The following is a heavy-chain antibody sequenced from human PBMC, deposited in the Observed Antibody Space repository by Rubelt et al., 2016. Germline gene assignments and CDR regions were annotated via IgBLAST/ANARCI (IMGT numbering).Heavy chain of an antibody. CDR2: IYYSGCS. J-gene: IGHJ4*02. CDR1: GGSISSGGYY. D-gene: IGHD6-19*01. CDR3: AREGVAGTVY. Sequence: QVQLQESGPGLVKPTQTLSLTCTVSGGSISSGGYYWSWIRQHPGKGLEWIGYIYYSGCSFYHPSLTSRFTISVDTSKNQFSLKLSSVTAADTAVYDCAREGVAGTVYWGQGTLVTVSS. V-gene: IGHV4-31*03.